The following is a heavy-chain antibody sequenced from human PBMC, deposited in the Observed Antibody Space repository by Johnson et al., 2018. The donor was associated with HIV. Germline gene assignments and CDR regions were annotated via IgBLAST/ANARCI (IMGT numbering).Heavy chain of an antibody. Sequence: QVQLVESGGGLVQPGGSLRLSCEASGFTFSSYWMSWVRQAPGKGMEWVAVILFDGVYKHYAESVKGRFTISRDNSKNSLYLQMNSLRAEDTALYYCAKVVGIAAAGWDAFDIWGQGTMVTVSS. CDR2: ILFDGVYK. D-gene: IGHD6-13*01. CDR3: AKVVGIAAAGWDAFDI. J-gene: IGHJ3*02. CDR1: GFTFSSYW. V-gene: IGHV3-30*18.